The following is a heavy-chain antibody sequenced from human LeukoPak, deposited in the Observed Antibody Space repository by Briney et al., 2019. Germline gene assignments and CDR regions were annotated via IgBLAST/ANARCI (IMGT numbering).Heavy chain of an antibody. Sequence: SETLSLTCAVYGGSFSGYYWSWIRQPPGKGLEWIGSISYSGSTYNPSLKSRVTISVDTSKNQFSLKLSSVTAADTAVYYCARPTTVEMATLRPFEAFDIWGQGTMVTVSS. CDR2: ISYSGST. V-gene: IGHV4-34*01. J-gene: IGHJ3*02. D-gene: IGHD5-12*01. CDR1: GGSFSGYY. CDR3: ARPTTVEMATLRPFEAFDI.